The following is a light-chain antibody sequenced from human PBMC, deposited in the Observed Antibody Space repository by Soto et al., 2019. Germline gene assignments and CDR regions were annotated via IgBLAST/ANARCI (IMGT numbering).Light chain of an antibody. CDR3: CPYAGSSTLV. Sequence: QSVLTQPASVSGSPGQSITISCTGTSSDVGSYNLVSWYQQHPGKTPKLMIYEGSKRPSGVSNRFSGSKSGNTASLTIPGLQAEDEADYYCCPYAGSSTLVFGGGTKLTVL. J-gene: IGLJ2*01. V-gene: IGLV2-23*01. CDR1: SSDVGSYNL. CDR2: EGS.